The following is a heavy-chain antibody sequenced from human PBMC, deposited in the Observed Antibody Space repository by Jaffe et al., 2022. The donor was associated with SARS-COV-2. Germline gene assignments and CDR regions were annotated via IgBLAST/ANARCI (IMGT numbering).Heavy chain of an antibody. CDR2: ISSSGTTV. J-gene: IGHJ6*03. V-gene: IGHV3-11*01. CDR1: GFIFSDFY. CDR3: ARVGADYHYYYMDV. Sequence: QVQLVESGGGLVKPGGSLRLSCAASGFIFSDFYMNWIRQAPGEGLEWLSYISSSGTTVYYADSVKGRFTISRDNTKNSLYLQLNSLRAEDTAVYYCARVGADYHYYYMDVWGKGTTVTVSS.